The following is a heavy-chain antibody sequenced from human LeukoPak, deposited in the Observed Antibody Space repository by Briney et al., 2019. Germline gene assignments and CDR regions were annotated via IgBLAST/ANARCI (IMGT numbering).Heavy chain of an antibody. CDR1: GASISSYY. D-gene: IGHD4/OR15-4a*01. CDR3: ARGAMVYYYYYYYMDV. V-gene: IGHV4-59*01. CDR2: IYYSGST. J-gene: IGHJ6*03. Sequence: SETLSLTCTVSGASISSYYWSWIRQPAGKGLEWIGSIYYSGSTNYNPSLKSRVTISVDTSKNQFSLKLSSVTAADTAVYYCARGAMVYYYYYYYMDVWGKGTTVTVSS.